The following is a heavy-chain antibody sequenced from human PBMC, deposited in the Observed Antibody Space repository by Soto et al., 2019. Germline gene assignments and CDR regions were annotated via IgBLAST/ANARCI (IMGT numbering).Heavy chain of an antibody. J-gene: IGHJ4*02. D-gene: IGHD3-22*01. CDR3: MLGSGWKDFDY. CDR1: GFTFSSYA. CDR2: ISSNGGST. V-gene: IGHV3-64*01. Sequence: GGSLRLSCAASGFTFSSYAMHWVRQAPGKGLEYVSAISSNGGSTYYANSVKGRFTISRDNSKNTLYLQMNSLRAEDTAMYYCMLGSGWKDFDYWGQGTLVTVSS.